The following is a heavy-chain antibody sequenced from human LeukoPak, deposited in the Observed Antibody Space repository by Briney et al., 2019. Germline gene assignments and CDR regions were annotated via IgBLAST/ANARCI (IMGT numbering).Heavy chain of an antibody. CDR2: INNDASRT. CDR3: ASDGAYAMAV. D-gene: IGHD1-26*01. J-gene: IGHJ6*02. Sequence: GGSLRLSCAASGFAFSRSWIHWVRQAPGKGLVWGSHINNDASRTTYADSVRGRFTISRDNAKNTVSLQMNSLRADDTAVYYCASDGAYAMAVWGQGTTVTVSS. CDR1: GFAFSRSW. V-gene: IGHV3-74*01.